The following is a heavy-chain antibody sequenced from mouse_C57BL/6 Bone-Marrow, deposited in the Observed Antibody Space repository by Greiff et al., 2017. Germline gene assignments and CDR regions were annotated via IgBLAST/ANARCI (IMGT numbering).Heavy chain of an antibody. Sequence: EVQLQQSGAELVRPGASVKLSCTASGFNIKDDYMHWVKQRPEQGLEWIGWIDPENGDTEYASKFQGKATITADTSSNTAYLQLSSLTSEDTAVYYCTTRYYGSSDYWYFDVWGTGTTVTVSS. CDR1: GFNIKDDY. V-gene: IGHV14-4*01. CDR2: IDPENGDT. D-gene: IGHD1-1*01. J-gene: IGHJ1*03. CDR3: TTRYYGSSDYWYFDV.